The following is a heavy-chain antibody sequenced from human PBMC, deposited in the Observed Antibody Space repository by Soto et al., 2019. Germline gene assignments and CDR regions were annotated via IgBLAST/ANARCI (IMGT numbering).Heavy chain of an antibody. CDR3: ARVPYSGYDFWSLHYMDV. D-gene: IGHD5-12*01. V-gene: IGHV1-18*01. CDR2: ISAYNGNT. CDR1: GYTFTSYG. J-gene: IGHJ6*03. Sequence: ASVKVSCKASGYTFTSYGISWVRQVPGQGLEWMGWISAYNGNTNYAQKLQGRVTMTTDTSTSTAYMELRSLRSDDTAVYYCARVPYSGYDFWSLHYMDVWGKGTTVTVSS.